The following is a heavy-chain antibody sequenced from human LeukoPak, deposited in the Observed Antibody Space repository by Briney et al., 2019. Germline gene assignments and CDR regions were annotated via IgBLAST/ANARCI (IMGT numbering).Heavy chain of an antibody. J-gene: IGHJ3*02. CDR2: ISWNSGSI. V-gene: IGHV3-9*01. CDR3: AKAYYYDSSGYYSLGAFDI. D-gene: IGHD3-22*01. Sequence: GRSLRLSCAASGFTFDDYAMHWVRQAPGKGLEWVSGISWNSGSIGYADSVKGRFTISRDNAKNSLYLQMNSLRAEDTALYYCAKAYYYDSSGYYSLGAFDIWGQGTMVTVSS. CDR1: GFTFDDYA.